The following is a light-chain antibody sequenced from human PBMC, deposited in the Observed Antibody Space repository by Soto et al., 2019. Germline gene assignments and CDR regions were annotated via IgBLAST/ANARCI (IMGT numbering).Light chain of an antibody. V-gene: IGKV1-17*01. Sequence: DIQMTQSPSSLSASVGDRVIITCRASQGIRDALGWYQQKPGKVPKRLIYSESSLQNGVPSRFSGSGSETVFTLTISSLQPEDFATYFCLQHSDYPFTFGQGTRLEI. CDR3: LQHSDYPFT. J-gene: IGKJ2*01. CDR2: SES. CDR1: QGIRDA.